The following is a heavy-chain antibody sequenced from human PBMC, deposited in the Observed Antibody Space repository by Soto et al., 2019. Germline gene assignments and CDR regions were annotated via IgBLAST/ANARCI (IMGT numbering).Heavy chain of an antibody. D-gene: IGHD6-19*01. V-gene: IGHV3-30*18. CDR2: ISYDGSNK. CDR3: AKFGGSSGWYG. CDR1: GFTFSSYG. J-gene: IGHJ4*02. Sequence: QVQLVESGGGVVQPGRSLRLSCAASGFTFSSYGMHWVRQAPGKGLEWVAVISYDGSNKYYADSVKGRFTISRDNSKNTLYLQMNSLRAEDTAVYYCAKFGGSSGWYGWGQGTLVTVSS.